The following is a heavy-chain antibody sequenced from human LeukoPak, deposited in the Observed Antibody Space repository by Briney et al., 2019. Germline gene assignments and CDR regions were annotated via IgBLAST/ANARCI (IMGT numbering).Heavy chain of an antibody. CDR1: GYTFTSYG. J-gene: IGHJ4*02. D-gene: IGHD1-26*01. V-gene: IGHV1-18*01. CDR3: ASANFIVGATFDY. Sequence: GASVKVSCKASGYTFTSYGISGVRQAPGQGLEWMGWISSYNGNTNYAQKLQGRVTMTTDTSTSTAYMELRSLRSDDTAVYYCASANFIVGATFDYWGQGTLVTVSS. CDR2: ISSYNGNT.